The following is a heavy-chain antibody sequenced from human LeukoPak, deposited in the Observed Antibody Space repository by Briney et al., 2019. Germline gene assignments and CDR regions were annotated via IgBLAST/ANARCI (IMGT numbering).Heavy chain of an antibody. V-gene: IGHV3-48*01. D-gene: IGHD1-26*01. Sequence: PGGSLRLSCAASGFTFSSFSMNWVRQAPGKGLEWVSFITGSSSTIYYADSVKGRFTISRDNAKNSLYLQMNSLRAEDTAEYYCAKDHGPGSYYGGVYFDYWGQGTLVTVSS. CDR2: ITGSSSTI. J-gene: IGHJ4*02. CDR1: GFTFSSFS. CDR3: AKDHGPGSYYGGVYFDY.